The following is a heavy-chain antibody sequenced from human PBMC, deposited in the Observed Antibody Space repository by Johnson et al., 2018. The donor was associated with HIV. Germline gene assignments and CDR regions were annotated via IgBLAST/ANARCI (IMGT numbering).Heavy chain of an antibody. J-gene: IGHJ3*02. D-gene: IGHD1-20*01. Sequence: VQLVESGGGLVKPGGSLRLSCAASGFTFSDAWMNWVRQAPGKELEWVGRVKSKTDGGTTDYAAPVKGRFTISRDNSKNTLSLQMGSLRAEDMAVYYCVRDQIESITGKEAGAFDIWGLGTMVTVSS. V-gene: IGHV3-15*01. CDR3: VRDQIESITGKEAGAFDI. CDR1: GFTFSDAW. CDR2: VKSKTDGGTT.